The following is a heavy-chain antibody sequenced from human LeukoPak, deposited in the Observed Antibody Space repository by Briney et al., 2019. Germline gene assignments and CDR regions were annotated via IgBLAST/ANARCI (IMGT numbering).Heavy chain of an antibody. V-gene: IGHV3-73*01. J-gene: IGHJ6*03. D-gene: IGHD2-2*01. CDR1: GFTFSGSA. CDR3: TRRGPYCSSTSCYSYYYYMDV. Sequence: PGGSLKLSCAASGFTFSGSAMHWVRQASGKGLEWVGRIRSKANSYATAYAASVKGRFTISRDDSKNTAYLQMNSLKTEDTAVYYCTRRGPYCSSTSCYSYYYYMDVWGKGTTVTVSS. CDR2: IRSKANSYAT.